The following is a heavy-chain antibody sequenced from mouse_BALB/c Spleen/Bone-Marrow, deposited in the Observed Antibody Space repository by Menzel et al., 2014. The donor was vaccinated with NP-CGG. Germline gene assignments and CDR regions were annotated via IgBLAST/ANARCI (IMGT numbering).Heavy chain of an antibody. Sequence: VQLQQSGPELVKPGASVKMSCKASGYSFTSYYIHWVKRRPGQGLEWIGWIFPGSDNTEYNEKFKGKATLTADTSSSTAYMHLSSLTSEDSAVYFCARDWDEYYFDYWGQGTTLTVSS. CDR1: GYSFTSYY. J-gene: IGHJ2*01. CDR2: IFPGSDNT. D-gene: IGHD4-1*01. CDR3: ARDWDEYYFDY. V-gene: IGHV1-66*01.